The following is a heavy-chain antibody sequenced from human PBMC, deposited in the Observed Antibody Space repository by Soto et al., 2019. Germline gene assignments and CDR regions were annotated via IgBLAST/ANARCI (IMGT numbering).Heavy chain of an antibody. Sequence: GGSLRLSCAASEFTFSSYPMSWVRQAPGKGLEWVSAITGSGGFTNYADSVKGRFTISRDNSKNTLFLQMNSLRAEDTAVYYCAKARDTVTAYDAYDMWGQGTMVT. CDR3: AKARDTVTAYDAYDM. CDR2: ITGSGGFT. V-gene: IGHV3-23*01. D-gene: IGHD2-21*02. J-gene: IGHJ3*02. CDR1: EFTFSSYP.